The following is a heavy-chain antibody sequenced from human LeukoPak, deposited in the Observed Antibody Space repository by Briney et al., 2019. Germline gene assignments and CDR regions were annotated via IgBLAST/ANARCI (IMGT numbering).Heavy chain of an antibody. CDR1: GYTLTELS. J-gene: IGHJ4*02. CDR3: ATVPARGSANYGSGSYWLDY. V-gene: IGHV1-24*01. Sequence: ASVKVSCKVSGYTLTELSMHWVRQAPGKGLEWMGGFDPEDGETIYAQKFQGRVTMTEDTSTDTAYMELSSLRSEDTAVYYCATVPARGSANYGSGSYWLDYWGQGTLVTVSS. CDR2: FDPEDGET. D-gene: IGHD3-10*01.